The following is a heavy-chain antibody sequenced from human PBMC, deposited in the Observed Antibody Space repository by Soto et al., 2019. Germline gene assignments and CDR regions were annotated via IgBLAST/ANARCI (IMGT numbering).Heavy chain of an antibody. CDR2: IYPGDSDT. J-gene: IGHJ6*02. Sequence: GESLKISCKGSGYSFTSYWIGWVRQMPGKGLEWMGIIYPGDSDTRYSPSFQGQVTISADKSISTAYLQWSSLKASDTAMYYCARPGDILTGYYKGYYYYGMDVWGQGTTVTVSS. V-gene: IGHV5-51*01. D-gene: IGHD3-9*01. CDR3: ARPGDILTGYYKGYYYYGMDV. CDR1: GYSFTSYW.